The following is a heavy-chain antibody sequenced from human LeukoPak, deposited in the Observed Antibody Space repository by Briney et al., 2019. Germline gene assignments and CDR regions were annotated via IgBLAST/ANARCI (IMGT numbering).Heavy chain of an antibody. CDR1: GGPISSGGYY. CDR3: ARGGWFGELSWFDP. J-gene: IGHJ5*02. Sequence: PSETLSLTCTVSGGPISSGGYYWSWIRQHPGKGLEWIGYIYYSGSTYYNPSLKSRVTISVDTSKNQFSLKLSSVTAADTAVYYCARGGWFGELSWFDPWGQGTLVTGSS. D-gene: IGHD3-10*01. V-gene: IGHV4-31*03. CDR2: IYYSGST.